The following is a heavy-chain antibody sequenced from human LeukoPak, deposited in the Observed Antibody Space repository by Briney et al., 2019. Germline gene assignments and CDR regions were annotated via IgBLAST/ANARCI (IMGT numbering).Heavy chain of an antibody. V-gene: IGHV1-69*13. CDR1: GGTFSSDA. CDR3: ARADAGYFGSQSRAQCNWFDP. J-gene: IGHJ5*02. D-gene: IGHD3-3*01. Sequence: SVKVSCKASGGTFSSDAVSWVRQAPGQGLEWMGGIIPFLRTPYYAQQFQGRVTISADESTCTVYLELSGLRLDDTAVYYCARADAGYFGSQSRAQCNWFDPWGQGTLVTVSS. CDR2: IIPFLRTP.